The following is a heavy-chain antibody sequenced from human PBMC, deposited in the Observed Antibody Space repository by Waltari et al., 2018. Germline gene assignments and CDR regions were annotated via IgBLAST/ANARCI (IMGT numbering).Heavy chain of an antibody. Sequence: QVQLQESGPGLVKPSQTLSLTCTVPGGSISSGDYYWSWILQPPGKGLEGIGYIYYSGSTYYNPSLKSRVTISVDTSKNQFSLKLSSVTAADTAVYYCARDPSGAAAGTNSDYWGQGTLVTVSS. J-gene: IGHJ4*02. CDR3: ARDPSGAAAGTNSDY. CDR1: GGSISSGDYY. D-gene: IGHD6-13*01. V-gene: IGHV4-30-4*08. CDR2: IYYSGST.